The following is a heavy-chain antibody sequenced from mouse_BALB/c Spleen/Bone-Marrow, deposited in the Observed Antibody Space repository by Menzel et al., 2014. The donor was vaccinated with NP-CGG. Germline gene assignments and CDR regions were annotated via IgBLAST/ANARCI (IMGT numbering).Heavy chain of an antibody. CDR3: ARQRGYAYAMDY. Sequence: EVQVVESGGGLVKPGGSLKLSCAASGFAFSGNDMSWVRQTPEKRLEWVAYISSGGGSTYYPDTVKGRFTISRDNAKNTLYLQMNSLKSEDTAMYYCARQRGYAYAMDYWGQGTSVTASS. V-gene: IGHV5-12-1*01. J-gene: IGHJ4*01. CDR2: ISSGGGST. D-gene: IGHD2-2*01. CDR1: GFAFSGND.